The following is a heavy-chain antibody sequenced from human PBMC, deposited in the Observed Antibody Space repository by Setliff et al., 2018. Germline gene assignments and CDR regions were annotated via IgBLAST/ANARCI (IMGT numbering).Heavy chain of an antibody. CDR2: IYPGDSDT. D-gene: IGHD6-19*01. CDR3: ARGWRGTVHDPPDY. CDR1: GYTFTTFW. V-gene: IGHV5-51*01. Sequence: PGESLKISCTGSGYTFTTFWIGWVRRMPGEGLEWVGLIYPGDSDTRYSPSFQGQVTISADKSINTAYLQWSSLKASDTAMYFCARGWRGTVHDPPDYWGQGTQVTVSS. J-gene: IGHJ4*02.